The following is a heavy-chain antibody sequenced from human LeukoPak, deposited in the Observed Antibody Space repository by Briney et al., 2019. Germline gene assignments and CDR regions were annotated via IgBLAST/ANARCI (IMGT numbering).Heavy chain of an antibody. CDR1: GFTFNDYW. CDR2: IDWDGFNK. V-gene: IGHV3-9*03. D-gene: IGHD5-24*01. CDR3: AKDEDRWLPPHAFDI. J-gene: IGHJ3*02. Sequence: GGSLRLSCAASGFTFNDYWIHWVRLAPGKGLEWVSGIDWDGFNKDYADSVKGRFTISRDNAKNSLYLQMNSLSYEDMALYFCAKDEDRWLPPHAFDIWGQGKMVPVSS.